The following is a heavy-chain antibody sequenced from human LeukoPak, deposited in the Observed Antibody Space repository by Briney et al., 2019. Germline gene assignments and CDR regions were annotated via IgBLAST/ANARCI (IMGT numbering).Heavy chain of an antibody. V-gene: IGHV4-59*01. CDR3: ARANWNDPFDY. J-gene: IGHJ4*02. CDR2: IYYSGST. CDR1: GGSISSYY. D-gene: IGHD1-1*01. Sequence: SETLSLTCTVSGGSISSYYWSRIRQPPGKGLEWIGYIYYSGSTNYNPSLKSRVTISVDTSKNQFSLKLSSVTAADTAVYYCARANWNDPFDYWGQGTLVTVSS.